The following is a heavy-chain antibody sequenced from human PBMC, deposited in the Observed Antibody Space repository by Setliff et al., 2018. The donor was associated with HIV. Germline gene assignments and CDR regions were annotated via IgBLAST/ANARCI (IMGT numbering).Heavy chain of an antibody. CDR3: ANYGDY. D-gene: IGHD3-16*01. V-gene: IGHV3-23*01. Sequence: PGGSLRLSCAASGLTFTAHNMAWVRQAPGKGLEWISAISPSGDTTYYAASVQGRFTISRDNSKNTVYLQLSSLMPEDTALYYCANYGDYWGQGTLVTVSS. CDR1: GLTFTAHN. J-gene: IGHJ4*02. CDR2: ISPSGDTT.